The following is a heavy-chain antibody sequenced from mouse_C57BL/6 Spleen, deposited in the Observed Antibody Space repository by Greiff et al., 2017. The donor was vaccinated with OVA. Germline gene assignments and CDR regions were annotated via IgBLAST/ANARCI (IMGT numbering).Heavy chain of an antibody. J-gene: IGHJ2*01. CDR3: ARYDYGSYYFDY. V-gene: IGHV1-18*01. Sequence: EVQLQQSGPELVKPGASVKIPCKASGYTFTDYNMDWVKQSHGKSLEWIGDINPNNGGTIYNQKFKGKATLTVDKSSSTAYMELRSLTSEDTAVYYCARYDYGSYYFDYWGQGTTLTVSS. CDR2: INPNNGGT. CDR1: GYTFTDYN. D-gene: IGHD1-1*01.